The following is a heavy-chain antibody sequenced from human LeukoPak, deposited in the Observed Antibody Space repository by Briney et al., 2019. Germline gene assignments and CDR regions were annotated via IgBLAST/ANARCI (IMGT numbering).Heavy chain of an antibody. CDR1: GFNFGDYA. V-gene: IGHV3-49*04. Sequence: GRSLRLSCTASGFNFGDYAMSWVRQAPGKGLEWVGFIRSKAYGGTTEYAASVKGRFTISRDDSKSIAYLQMNSLKTEDTAVYYCTRDPIGVGASFDYWGQGTLVTVSS. D-gene: IGHD1-26*01. J-gene: IGHJ4*02. CDR2: IRSKAYGGTT. CDR3: TRDPIGVGASFDY.